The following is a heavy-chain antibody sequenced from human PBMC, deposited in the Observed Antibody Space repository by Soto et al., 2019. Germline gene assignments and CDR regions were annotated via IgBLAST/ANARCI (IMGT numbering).Heavy chain of an antibody. Sequence: SVKVSCKASGYTFTDYGISWVRQARGQGLEWIGWIVAGSGNTKYAQKYQERVTITRDMSTSTAYMELSSLRSEDTAVYYCAAHLRYSSSWYDYWGQGTLVTVS. CDR1: GYTFTDYG. CDR2: IVAGSGNT. D-gene: IGHD6-13*01. V-gene: IGHV1-58*02. CDR3: AAHLRYSSSWYDY. J-gene: IGHJ4*02.